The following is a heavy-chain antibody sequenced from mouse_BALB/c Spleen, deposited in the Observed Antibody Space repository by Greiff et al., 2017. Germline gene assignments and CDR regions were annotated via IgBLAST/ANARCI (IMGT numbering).Heavy chain of an antibody. CDR3: TRSLYDYDATTYYFDY. J-gene: IGHJ2*01. Sequence: QVQLQQSGAELVKPGASVKLSCKASGYTFTSYYMYWVKQRPGQGLEWIGEINPSNGGTNFNEKFKSKATLTVDKSSSTAYMQLSSLTSEDSAVYYCTRSLYDYDATTYYFDYWGQGTTLTVSS. CDR2: INPSNGGT. D-gene: IGHD2-4*01. V-gene: IGHV1S81*02. CDR1: GYTFTSYY.